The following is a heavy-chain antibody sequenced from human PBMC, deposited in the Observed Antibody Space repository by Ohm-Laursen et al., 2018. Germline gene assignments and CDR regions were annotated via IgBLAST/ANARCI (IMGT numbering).Heavy chain of an antibody. CDR2: INHSGST. D-gene: IGHD3-10*01. CDR1: GASINLYY. CDR3: ARENGGHFDY. J-gene: IGHJ4*02. V-gene: IGHV4-59*01. Sequence: TLSLTCAVSGASINLYYWSWIRQPPGKGLEWIGYINHSGSTNYNPSLKSRLTISVDTSKNQFSLKLSSVTAADTAVYYCARENGGHFDYWGQGTLVTVSS.